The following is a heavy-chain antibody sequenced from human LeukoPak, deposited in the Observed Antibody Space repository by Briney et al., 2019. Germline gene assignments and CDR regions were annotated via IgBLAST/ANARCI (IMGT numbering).Heavy chain of an antibody. CDR1: GGSFSGYY. D-gene: IGHD1-1*01. Sequence: KSSETLSLTCAVYGGSFSGYYWSWIRQPPGKGLEWIGEINHSGSTNYNPSLKSRVTISVDTSKNHFSLNLSSVTAADTAVYYCARVNINNWHSCDYWGQGTLVTVSS. CDR2: INHSGST. J-gene: IGHJ4*02. V-gene: IGHV4-34*01. CDR3: ARVNINNWHSCDY.